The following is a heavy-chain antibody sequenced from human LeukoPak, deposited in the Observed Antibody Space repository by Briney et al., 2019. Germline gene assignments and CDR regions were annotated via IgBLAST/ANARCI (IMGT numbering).Heavy chain of an antibody. CDR1: GFTFSSYG. CDR3: AKSRSDILTGYYGPFDY. V-gene: IGHV3-30*18. Sequence: GRSLRLSCAASGFTFSSYGMHWVRQAPGKGLEWVAVISYDGSNKYYADSVKGRFTISRDNSQNTLYLQMNSLRAEDTAVYYCAKSRSDILTGYYGPFDYWGQGTLVTVSS. J-gene: IGHJ4*02. D-gene: IGHD3-9*01. CDR2: ISYDGSNK.